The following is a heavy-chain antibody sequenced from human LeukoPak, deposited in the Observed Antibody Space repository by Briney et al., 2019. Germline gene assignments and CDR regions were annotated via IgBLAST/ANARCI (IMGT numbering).Heavy chain of an antibody. CDR2: LNHSGST. CDR1: GGSFSGYY. V-gene: IGHV4-34*01. J-gene: IGHJ6*03. D-gene: IGHD3-10*01. CDR3: ARGRRVRGVPYYYMDV. Sequence: SETLSLTCAVYGGSFSGYYWSWIRQPPGKGLEWIGELNHSGSTNYNPSLKSRVTISVDTSKNQSSLKLSSVTAADTAVYYCARGRRVRGVPYYYMDVWGKGTTVTVSS.